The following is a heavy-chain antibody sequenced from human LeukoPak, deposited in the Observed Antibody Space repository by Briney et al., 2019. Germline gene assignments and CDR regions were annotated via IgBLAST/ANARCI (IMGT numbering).Heavy chain of an antibody. CDR3: ARGVLGPYYFDL. J-gene: IGHJ2*01. V-gene: IGHV4-34*01. CDR2: IHYTGAT. Sequence: SETLSLTCAVYGGSFRGYYWSWIRQPPGKGLEWIGEIHYTGATNYKPSLKSRVIISGDPSKNQFSLRVSSVTAADTAVYYCARGVLGPYYFDLWGRGTLVTVSS. D-gene: IGHD7-27*01. CDR1: GGSFRGYY.